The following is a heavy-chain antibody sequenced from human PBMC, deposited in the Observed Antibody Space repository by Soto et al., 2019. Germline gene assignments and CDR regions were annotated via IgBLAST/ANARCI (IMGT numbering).Heavy chain of an antibody. J-gene: IGHJ5*02. Sequence: QVQLVQSGAEVKKPGSSVKVSCKASGGTFSTYTITWVRQAPGQGLEWMGRIIPIIGIINYAQKFQGRLTISANKFTGTAYMELTGLRSHDTAVYYCAGDPDSHYNDSHASSYPWGQGTLVTVSS. V-gene: IGHV1-69*08. CDR2: IIPIIGII. CDR3: AGDPDSHYNDSHASSYP. CDR1: GGTFSTYT. D-gene: IGHD4-4*01.